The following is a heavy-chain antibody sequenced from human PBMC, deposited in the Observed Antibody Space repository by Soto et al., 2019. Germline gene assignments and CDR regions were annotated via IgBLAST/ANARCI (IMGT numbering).Heavy chain of an antibody. CDR1: GFTFSSYA. J-gene: IGHJ6*02. CDR3: ARELDGIDV. V-gene: IGHV3-21*01. CDR2: ISGSSSNI. Sequence: GGSLRLSCAASGFTFSSYAMSWVRQAPGKGLEWVSAISGSSSNIYYADSVKGRFTISRDNAKNSLYLQMNSLRAEDTAVYYCARELDGIDVWGQGTTVTVSS.